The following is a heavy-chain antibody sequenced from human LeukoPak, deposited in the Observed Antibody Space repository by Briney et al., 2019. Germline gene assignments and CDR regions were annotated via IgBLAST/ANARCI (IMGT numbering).Heavy chain of an antibody. Sequence: GGSLRLSCAASGFTVSSNYMSWVRQAPGKGLEWVSVIYSGGSTRYADSVKGRFTISRDNSKNTLYLQMNSLRAEDTAVYYCAYGDYYDSSGYYSSYWGQGTLVTVSA. D-gene: IGHD3-22*01. V-gene: IGHV3-53*01. CDR1: GFTVSSNY. CDR2: IYSGGST. J-gene: IGHJ4*02. CDR3: AYGDYYDSSGYYSSY.